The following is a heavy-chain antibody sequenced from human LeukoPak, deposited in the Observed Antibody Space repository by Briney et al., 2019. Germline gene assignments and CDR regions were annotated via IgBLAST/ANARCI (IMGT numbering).Heavy chain of an antibody. CDR2: IYNSGSTRST. CDR3: ASSPLISSGWLGHDY. Sequence: SETLSLTCSVSSGSISNYYWSWIRQPPGKGLEWIGYIYNSGSTRSTNYNPSLHSRVTISVDTSKNQFSLKLNSVTAADTAVYYCASSPLISSGWLGHDYWGQGILVTVSS. V-gene: IGHV4-59*01. CDR1: SGSISNYY. D-gene: IGHD6-19*01. J-gene: IGHJ4*02.